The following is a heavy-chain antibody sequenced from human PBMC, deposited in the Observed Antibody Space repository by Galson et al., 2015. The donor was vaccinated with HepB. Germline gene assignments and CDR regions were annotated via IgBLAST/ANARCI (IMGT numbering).Heavy chain of an antibody. Sequence: SVKVSCKVSGYTLTELSMHWVRQAPGKGLEWMGGFDPEDSETIYAQKFQGRVTMTEDTSTDTAYMELSSLRSEDTAVYYCATGGITGTTYYYYYAMDVWGQGTTVTVSS. CDR1: GYTLTELS. V-gene: IGHV1-24*01. CDR3: ATGGITGTTYYYYYAMDV. J-gene: IGHJ6*02. CDR2: FDPEDSET. D-gene: IGHD1-14*01.